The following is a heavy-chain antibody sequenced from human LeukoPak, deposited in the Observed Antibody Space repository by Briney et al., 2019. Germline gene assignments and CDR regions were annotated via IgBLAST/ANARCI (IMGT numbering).Heavy chain of an antibody. Sequence: PSETLSLTCAVYGGSFSGYYWSWIRQPPGKGLEWIGEINHSGSTNYNPSLKSRVTISVDTSKNQSSLKLSSVTAADTAVYYCARARRSWFDPWGQGTLVTVSS. CDR2: INHSGST. CDR3: ARARRSWFDP. V-gene: IGHV4-34*01. CDR1: GGSFSGYY. J-gene: IGHJ5*02.